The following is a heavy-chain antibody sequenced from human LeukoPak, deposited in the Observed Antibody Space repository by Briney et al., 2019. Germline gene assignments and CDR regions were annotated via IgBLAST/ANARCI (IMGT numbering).Heavy chain of an antibody. V-gene: IGHV1-2*02. CDR2: INPNSGGT. D-gene: IGHD3-22*01. Sequence: ASVKVSCKASGYTFTGYYMHWVRQAPGQGLEWMGWINPNSGGTNYAQKFQGRVTMTRDTSISTAYMELSRLRSDDTAVYYCARVVRTYYYDSSGYGYWGQGTLVTVSS. CDR3: ARVVRTYYYDSSGYGY. CDR1: GYTFTGYY. J-gene: IGHJ4*02.